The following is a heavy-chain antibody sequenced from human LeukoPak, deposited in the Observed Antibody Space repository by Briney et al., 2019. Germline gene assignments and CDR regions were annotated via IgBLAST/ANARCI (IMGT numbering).Heavy chain of an antibody. J-gene: IGHJ3*02. Sequence: SETLSLTCTVSGGSISRYYWNWIRQPPGKGLEWIGYIYYSGSTNYNPSLKSRVTISVDTSKNQFSLKLSSVTAADTAVYYCARDRYYDSSGYYSVDAFDIWGQGTMVTVSP. V-gene: IGHV4-59*01. CDR3: ARDRYYDSSGYYSVDAFDI. CDR1: GGSISRYY. D-gene: IGHD3-22*01. CDR2: IYYSGST.